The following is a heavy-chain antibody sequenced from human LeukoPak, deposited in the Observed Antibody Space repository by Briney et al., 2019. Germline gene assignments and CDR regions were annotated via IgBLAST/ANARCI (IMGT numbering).Heavy chain of an antibody. J-gene: IGHJ4*02. CDR2: IYSGGST. Sequence: AGGSLRFSCAASGFTVSSNYMSWVRQAPGKGLEWVSVIYSGGSTYDADSVKGRFTISRDNSKNTLYLQMNSLRAEDTAAYYCASAGNRPLDYWGQGTLVTVSS. CDR3: ASAGNRPLDY. CDR1: GFTVSSNY. V-gene: IGHV3-53*01.